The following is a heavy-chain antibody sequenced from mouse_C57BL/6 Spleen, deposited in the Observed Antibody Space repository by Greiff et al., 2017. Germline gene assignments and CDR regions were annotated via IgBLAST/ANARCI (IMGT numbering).Heavy chain of an antibody. CDR2: IRNKANGYTT. V-gene: IGHV7-3*01. CDR1: GFTFTDYY. J-gene: IGHJ4*01. Sequence: EVMLVESGGGLVQPGGSLSLSCAASGFTFTDYYMSWVRQPPGKALEWLGFIRNKANGYTTEYSASVKGRFTISRDNSQSILYLQMNARRAEDSATYYCARYTASDSYAMDYWGQGTSVTVSS. CDR3: ARYTASDSYAMDY.